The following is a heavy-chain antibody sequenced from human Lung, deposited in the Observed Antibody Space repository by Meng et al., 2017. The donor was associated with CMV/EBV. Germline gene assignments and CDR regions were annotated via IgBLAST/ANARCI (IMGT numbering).Heavy chain of an antibody. D-gene: IGHD1-26*01. CDR1: GYTFTGYY. CDR3: ARVGRDWWELLFDY. V-gene: IGHV1-2*02. CDR2: INPNSGGT. Sequence: SXXVSXXASGYTFTGYYMHWVRQAPGQGLEWMGWINPNSGGTNYAQKFQGRVTMTRDTSISTAYMELSRLRSDDTAVYYCARVGRDWWELLFDYWGQGTXVPVAS. J-gene: IGHJ4*02.